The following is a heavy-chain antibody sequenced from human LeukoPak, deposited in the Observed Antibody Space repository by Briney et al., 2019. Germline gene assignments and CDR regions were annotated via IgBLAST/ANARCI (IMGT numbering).Heavy chain of an antibody. J-gene: IGHJ5*02. CDR1: GGSISSYY. D-gene: IGHD3-3*01. V-gene: IGHV4-59*01. CDR3: ARRDRFLEWAISP. CDR2: IYYSGST. Sequence: SETLSLTCTVSGGSISSYYWSWIRQPPGKGLEWIGCIYYSGSTNYNPSLKSRVTISVDTSKNQFSLKLSSVTAADTAVYYCARRDRFLEWAISPWGQGTLVTVSS.